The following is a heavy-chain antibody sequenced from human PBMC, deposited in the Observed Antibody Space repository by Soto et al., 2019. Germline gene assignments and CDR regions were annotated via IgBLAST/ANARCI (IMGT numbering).Heavy chain of an antibody. V-gene: IGHV3-15*01. D-gene: IGHD6-25*01. Sequence: EVQLVESGGGLVKPGASLRLSCAASGFTFGDAWMSWVRQAPGKGLEWVGRIKSNSDGGTTDYAAPVKGRFSISRDDSKNTMYLQMNSLKTEDTAVYYCTTYTSGRKYDYWGQGTLVTVSS. CDR3: TTYTSGRKYDY. CDR1: GFTFGDAW. CDR2: IKSNSDGGTT. J-gene: IGHJ4*02.